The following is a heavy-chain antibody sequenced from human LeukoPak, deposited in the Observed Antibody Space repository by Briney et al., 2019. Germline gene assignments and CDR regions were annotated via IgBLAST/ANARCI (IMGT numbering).Heavy chain of an antibody. D-gene: IGHD4-11*01. Sequence: GGSLRLSCAASGFMFSTYWMSWVRQAPGKGLEWVGRIKSKTDGGTTDYAAPVKGRFTISRDDSKNTLYLQMNSLKTEDAAVYYCTTARRDSKTTVSSYHYYYYYMDVWGKGTTVTVSS. CDR1: GFMFSTYW. CDR3: TTARRDSKTTVSSYHYYYYYMDV. CDR2: IKSKTDGGTT. V-gene: IGHV3-15*01. J-gene: IGHJ6*03.